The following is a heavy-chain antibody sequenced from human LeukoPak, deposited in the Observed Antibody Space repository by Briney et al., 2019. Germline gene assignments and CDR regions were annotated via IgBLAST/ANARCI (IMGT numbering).Heavy chain of an antibody. J-gene: IGHJ5*02. D-gene: IGHD3-10*01. CDR1: GFTFSSYA. CDR2: ISYDGSNK. CDR3: AKSRGRDPSWFDP. Sequence: GGSLRLSCAASGFTFSSYAMHWVRQAPGKGLEWVAVISYDGSNKYYADSVKGRFTISRDNSKNTLYLQMNSLRAEDTAVYYCAKSRGRDPSWFDPWGQGTLVTVSS. V-gene: IGHV3-30-3*02.